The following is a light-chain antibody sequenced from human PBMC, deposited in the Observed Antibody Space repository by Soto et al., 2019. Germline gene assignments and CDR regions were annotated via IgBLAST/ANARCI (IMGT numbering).Light chain of an antibody. Sequence: EIVMTQSPATLSVSPGGRATLSCRASQSVSSNLAWYQQKPGQAPRLLIYGASTRATGIPARFSGSGSGTEFTLTISSLQSEDFAVYYCQQYIRWPLTFGGGTKGDIK. V-gene: IGKV3-15*01. CDR1: QSVSSN. CDR3: QQYIRWPLT. J-gene: IGKJ4*01. CDR2: GAS.